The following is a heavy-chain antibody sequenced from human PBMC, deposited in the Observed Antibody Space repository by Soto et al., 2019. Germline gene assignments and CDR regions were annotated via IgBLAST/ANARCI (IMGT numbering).Heavy chain of an antibody. CDR3: ARYSNNWFQTEGMDV. Sequence: SVKVSCKASGGTFGSYAISWVRQAPGQGLEWMGGIIPIFGTANYAQKFQGRVTITADESTSTAYMELSSLRSEDTAVYYCARYSNNWFQTEGMDVWGQGTTVTVSS. CDR1: GGTFGSYA. V-gene: IGHV1-69*13. D-gene: IGHD1-20*01. CDR2: IIPIFGTA. J-gene: IGHJ6*02.